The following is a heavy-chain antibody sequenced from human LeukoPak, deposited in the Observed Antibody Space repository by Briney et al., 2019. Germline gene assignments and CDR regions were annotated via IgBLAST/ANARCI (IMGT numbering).Heavy chain of an antibody. CDR3: ARDSGYSSGWS. V-gene: IGHV4-38-2*02. Sequence: PSETLSLTCAVSGYSINSAHYWVWIRQPPGKGLEWIGEINHSGSTNYNPSLKSRVTISVDTSKNQFSLKLSSVTAADTAVYYCARDSGYSSGWSWGQGTLVTVSS. CDR1: GYSINSAHY. D-gene: IGHD6-19*01. J-gene: IGHJ4*02. CDR2: INHSGST.